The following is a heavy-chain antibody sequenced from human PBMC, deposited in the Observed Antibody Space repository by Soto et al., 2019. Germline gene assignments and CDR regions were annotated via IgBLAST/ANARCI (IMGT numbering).Heavy chain of an antibody. D-gene: IGHD2-15*01. Sequence: GGSLRLSCAASGFTFSNAWMSWVRQAPGKGLEWVGRIKSKTDGGTTDYAAPVKGRFTISRDDSKNTLYLQMNSLKTEDTAVYYCTTETTTLGYCSGGSCYSHTYYYYGMDVWGQGTTVTVSS. V-gene: IGHV3-15*01. J-gene: IGHJ6*02. CDR1: GFTFSNAW. CDR2: IKSKTDGGTT. CDR3: TTETTTLGYCSGGSCYSHTYYYYGMDV.